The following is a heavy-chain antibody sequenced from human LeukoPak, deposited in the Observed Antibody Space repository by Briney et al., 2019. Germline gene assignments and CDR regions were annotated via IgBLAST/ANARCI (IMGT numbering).Heavy chain of an antibody. J-gene: IGHJ6*02. CDR3: ARALVVATISQTYYYYGMDV. CDR2: IWYDGSNK. CDR1: GFTFSSYG. Sequence: GRSLRLSCAASGFTFSSYGMHWVRQAPGKGLEKVAVIWYDGSNKYYADSEKGRFNISRDNSKNTLYLQMNSLRAEDTAVYYCARALVVATISQTYYYYGMDVWGQGTTVTVSS. V-gene: IGHV3-33*01. D-gene: IGHD5-12*01.